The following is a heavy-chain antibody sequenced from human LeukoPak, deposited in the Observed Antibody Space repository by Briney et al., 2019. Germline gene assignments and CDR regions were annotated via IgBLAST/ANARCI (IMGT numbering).Heavy chain of an antibody. CDR3: ARGGYYGSGSYYTPYYFDY. CDR1: GGTFSSYA. Sequence: SVTVSCKASGGTFSSYAISWVRQAPGQGLEWMGGIIPIFGTANYAQKFQGRVTITADESTSTAYMELSSLRSEDTAVYYCARGGYYGSGSYYTPYYFDYWGQGTLVTVSS. V-gene: IGHV1-69*13. CDR2: IIPIFGTA. J-gene: IGHJ4*02. D-gene: IGHD3-10*01.